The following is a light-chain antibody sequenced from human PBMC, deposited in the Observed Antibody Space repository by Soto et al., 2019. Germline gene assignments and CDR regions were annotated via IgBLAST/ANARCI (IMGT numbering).Light chain of an antibody. CDR2: GAS. V-gene: IGKV3-15*01. Sequence: EIVMTQSPATLSVSPGERATLSCRASQSVSSNLAWYQQKPGQSPRLLIYGASTRATGIPARFSGSGSGTEFKLTISSLQSEDVAIYYCQPYNYWPPGTFGQGTKVEIK. CDR1: QSVSSN. J-gene: IGKJ1*01. CDR3: QPYNYWPPGT.